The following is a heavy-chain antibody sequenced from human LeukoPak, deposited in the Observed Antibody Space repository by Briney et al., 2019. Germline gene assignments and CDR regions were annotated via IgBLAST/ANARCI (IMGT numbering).Heavy chain of an antibody. V-gene: IGHV3-30*18. J-gene: IGHJ6*02. CDR1: GFTFSSYG. Sequence: GGSLRLSCAASGFTFSSYGMHWVRQAPGKGLEWVAVISYDGSNKYYADSVKGRFTISRDNSKNTLYLQMSSLRAEDTAVYYCAKDQVSYGDYGYYYGMDVWGQGTTVTVSS. D-gene: IGHD4-17*01. CDR3: AKDQVSYGDYGYYYGMDV. CDR2: ISYDGSNK.